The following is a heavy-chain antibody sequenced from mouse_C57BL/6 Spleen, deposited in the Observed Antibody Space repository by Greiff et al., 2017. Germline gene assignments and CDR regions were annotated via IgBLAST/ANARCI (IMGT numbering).Heavy chain of an antibody. CDR2: ISYDGSN. J-gene: IGHJ4*01. D-gene: IGHD1-1*02. V-gene: IGHV3-6*01. CDR3: ARGGYGYYAMDY. CDR1: GYSITSGYY. Sequence: EVQLQQSGPGLVKPSQSLSLTCSVTGYSITSGYYWNWIRQFPGNKLEWMGYISYDGSNNYNPSLKNRISITRDTSKNQFFLKLNSVTTEDTATYYCARGGYGYYAMDYWGQGTSVTVSS.